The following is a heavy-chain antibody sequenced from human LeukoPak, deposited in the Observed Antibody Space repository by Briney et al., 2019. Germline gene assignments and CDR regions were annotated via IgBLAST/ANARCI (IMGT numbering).Heavy chain of an antibody. CDR2: INHSGST. Sequence: SETLSLTCAVYGGSFSGYYWSWIRQPPGKGLEWIGEINHSGSTNYNPSLKSRVTISVDTSKNQFSLKLSSVTAADTAVYYCARSKRLLWFGELSESDNWFDPWGQGTLVTVSS. J-gene: IGHJ5*02. V-gene: IGHV4-34*01. CDR1: GGSFSGYY. D-gene: IGHD3-10*01. CDR3: ARSKRLLWFGELSESDNWFDP.